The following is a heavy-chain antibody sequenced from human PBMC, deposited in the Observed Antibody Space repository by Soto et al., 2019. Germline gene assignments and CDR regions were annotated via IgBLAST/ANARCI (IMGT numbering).Heavy chain of an antibody. D-gene: IGHD6-19*01. CDR1: VGTFSSYA. CDR2: IVPIFGTA. CDR3: ARDKYSSGPNWFDH. J-gene: IGHJ5*02. V-gene: IGHV1-69*13. Sequence: GXSVKVSCKASVGTFSSYAISWVRQAPGQGLEWMGGIVPIFGTANYAQKFQGRVTITADESTSTAYMELSSLRSEDTAVYYCARDKYSSGPNWFDHWGQGTLVTVSS.